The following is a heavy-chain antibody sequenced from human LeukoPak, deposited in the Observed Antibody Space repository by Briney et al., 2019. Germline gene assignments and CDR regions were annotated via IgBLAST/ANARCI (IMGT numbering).Heavy chain of an antibody. V-gene: IGHV4-34*01. CDR3: VIGVGWQPDY. Sequence: SETLSLTCAVYGGSFSGYYWSWIRQPPGKGLEWIGEINHSGSTNYNPSLKSRVTISVDTSKNQFSLKLRSVTAADTAVYYCVIGVGWQPDYWGQGALVTVSS. D-gene: IGHD2-15*01. J-gene: IGHJ4*02. CDR1: GGSFSGYY. CDR2: INHSGST.